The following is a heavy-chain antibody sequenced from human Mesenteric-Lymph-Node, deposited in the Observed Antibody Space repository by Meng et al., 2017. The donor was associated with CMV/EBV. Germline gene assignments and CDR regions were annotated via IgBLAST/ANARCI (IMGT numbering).Heavy chain of an antibody. D-gene: IGHD1-7*01. CDR2: IRHKAAGYST. Sequence: GESLKISCAASGFTFSDHRMDWVRQAPGKGLEWVARIRHKAAGYSTEYGASVKGRFAVSRDDSKNSVYLQMSSLETEDTAVYYCTRDGGNYDFANYWGQGTLVTVSS. CDR1: GFTFSDHR. J-gene: IGHJ4*02. V-gene: IGHV3-72*01. CDR3: TRDGGNYDFANY.